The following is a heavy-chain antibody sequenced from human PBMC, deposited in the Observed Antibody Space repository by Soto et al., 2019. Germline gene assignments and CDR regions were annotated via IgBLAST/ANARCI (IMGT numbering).Heavy chain of an antibody. CDR3: ARKTAMVSGYYYYGMDV. CDR2: IWYDGSNK. Sequence: PGGSLRLSCAASGFTFSSSGMHWVRQAPGKGLEWVAVIWYDGSNKYYADSVKGRFTISRDNSKNTLYLQMNSLRAEDTAVYYCARKTAMVSGYYYYGMDVWGQGTTVTVSS. CDR1: GFTFSSSG. D-gene: IGHD5-18*01. J-gene: IGHJ6*02. V-gene: IGHV3-33*01.